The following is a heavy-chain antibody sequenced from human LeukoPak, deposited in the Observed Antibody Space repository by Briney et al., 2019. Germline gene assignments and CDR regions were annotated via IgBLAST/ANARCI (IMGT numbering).Heavy chain of an antibody. V-gene: IGHV1-18*01. CDR3: SRGGLLWFGELSPFDY. Sequence: ASVKVSCKASGYTFTSYGISWVRQAPGQGLEWVGWISAYNGNTNYAQKLQGRVTMTTDTSTSTAYMELRSLRSDDTAVYYCSRGGLLWFGELSPFDYWGQGTLVTVSS. D-gene: IGHD3-10*01. J-gene: IGHJ4*02. CDR2: ISAYNGNT. CDR1: GYTFTSYG.